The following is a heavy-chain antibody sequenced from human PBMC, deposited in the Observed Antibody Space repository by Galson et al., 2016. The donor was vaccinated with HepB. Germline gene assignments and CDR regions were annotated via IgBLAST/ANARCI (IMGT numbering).Heavy chain of an antibody. D-gene: IGHD2-8*02. CDR3: ARTSYRECTGTHCVNFRYYYYFMDV. Sequence: SLRLSCAASGFTVSDYYMTWVRQAPGKGLEWVSVVFLGGSTYYAQSGEGRFTIPRDDSKNTLHLQMNSLTAEDTAVYFCARTSYRECTGTHCVNFRYYYYFMDVWGKGTTVTVSS. J-gene: IGHJ6*03. CDR2: VFLGGST. V-gene: IGHV3-53*01. CDR1: GFTVSDYY.